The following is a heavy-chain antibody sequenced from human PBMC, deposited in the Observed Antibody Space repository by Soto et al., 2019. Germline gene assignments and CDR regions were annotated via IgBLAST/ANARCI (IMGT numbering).Heavy chain of an antibody. V-gene: IGHV4-31*03. Sequence: PSETLSLTCTFSGGSISSGDYYWSWIRQHPGKGLEWIGTIYFSGTTYYNPSLKSRVTISVDTSKSQFSLKLSSVTAADTAVYYCARRDRSGFSYWLDTWGQGTLVTVSS. CDR2: IYFSGTT. J-gene: IGHJ5*02. CDR1: GGSISSGDYY. D-gene: IGHD3-22*01. CDR3: ARRDRSGFSYWLDT.